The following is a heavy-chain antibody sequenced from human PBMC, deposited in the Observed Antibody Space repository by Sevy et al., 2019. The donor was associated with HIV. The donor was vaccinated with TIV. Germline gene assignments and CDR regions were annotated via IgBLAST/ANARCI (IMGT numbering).Heavy chain of an antibody. CDR2: ISSSGSTI. CDR1: GFTFSSYE. V-gene: IGHV3-48*03. D-gene: IGHD4-17*01. CDR3: TTEPTVTTLVYFDY. Sequence: GGSLRLSCAASGFTFSSYEMNWVRQAPGKGLEWVSYISSSGSTIYYADSVKGRFTISRDNAKNSLYLQMNSLRAEDTAVYYCTTEPTVTTLVYFDYWGQGTLVTVSS. J-gene: IGHJ4*02.